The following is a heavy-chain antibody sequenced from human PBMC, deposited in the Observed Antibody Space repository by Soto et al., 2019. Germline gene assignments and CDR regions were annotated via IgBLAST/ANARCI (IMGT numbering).Heavy chain of an antibody. D-gene: IGHD6-13*01. Sequence: PWGSLRLSCAASGFTFLSFTMNFFRHAPFKGLEWVSTISSNSAYIYYTDALRGRFTISRDNAKNSLHLQMNSLRAEDTAVYYCTRDASRDSSARGWFDPWGPGTLVTVSS. CDR1: GFTFLSFT. J-gene: IGHJ5*02. CDR2: ISSNSAYI. CDR3: TRDASRDSSARGWFDP. V-gene: IGHV3-21*01.